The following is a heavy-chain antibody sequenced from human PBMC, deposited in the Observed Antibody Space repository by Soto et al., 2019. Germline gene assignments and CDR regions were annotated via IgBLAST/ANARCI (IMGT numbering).Heavy chain of an antibody. D-gene: IGHD2-21*02. V-gene: IGHV4-61*01. CDR3: ARVSCGGACYVAYYGMDV. CDR1: GGSVSSGSYY. J-gene: IGHJ6*02. CDR2: IYYSGSS. Sequence: SETLSLTCTVSGGSVSSGSYYWSWIRQPPGKGLEWIGYIYYSGSSNKSPSLKSRVTMSLDTSENQFSLMLSSVTAADTAVYYCARVSCGGACYVAYYGMDVWGQGTTVTVSS.